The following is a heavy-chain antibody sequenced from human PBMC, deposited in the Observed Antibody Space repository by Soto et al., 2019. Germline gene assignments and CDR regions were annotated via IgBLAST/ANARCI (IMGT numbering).Heavy chain of an antibody. CDR3: ARGNHRWLQLWYFDL. D-gene: IGHD5-12*01. CDR1: GGTFSNYP. V-gene: IGHV1-69*12. Sequence: QVQLVQSGAEVKKPGSSVKVSCKASGGTFSNYPISWVRQAPGQGLEWMGGIIPIFGTVNYAQKFQGRVTITADDSTSTAYMELSSLRSEETAVYYCARGNHRWLQLWYFDLWGRGTLVTVSS. CDR2: IIPIFGTV. J-gene: IGHJ2*01.